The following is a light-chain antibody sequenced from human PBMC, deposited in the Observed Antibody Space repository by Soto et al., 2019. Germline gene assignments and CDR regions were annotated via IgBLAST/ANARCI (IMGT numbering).Light chain of an antibody. CDR2: EVS. CDR1: SSDVGGYNY. V-gene: IGLV2-14*01. J-gene: IGLJ1*01. Sequence: QSALTQPASVSGSPGQSITISCTGTSSDVGGYNYVSWSQQHPGKAPKLIIYEVSNRPSGVSNRFSGSKSGNTASLTISGLRAEDEADYYCSSYTTTDTYVFGTGTKVTVL. CDR3: SSYTTTDTYV.